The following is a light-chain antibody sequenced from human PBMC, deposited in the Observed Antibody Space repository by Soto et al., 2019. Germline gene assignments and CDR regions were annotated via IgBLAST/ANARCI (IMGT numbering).Light chain of an antibody. Sequence: EIVLTQSPGTLSLSPGERATLSCRASQSVSSSYLAWYQQKPGQAPRLLIYGASSRATGIPDRFSGSGSGTDFTLTISRLAPEDVAVYYCQQYGSSPTFGQGTKLEIK. V-gene: IGKV3-20*01. J-gene: IGKJ2*01. CDR2: GAS. CDR3: QQYGSSPT. CDR1: QSVSSSY.